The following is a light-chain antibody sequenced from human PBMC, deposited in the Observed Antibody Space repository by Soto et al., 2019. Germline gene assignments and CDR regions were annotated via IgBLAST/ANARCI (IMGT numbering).Light chain of an antibody. CDR2: DAS. CDR1: RSISSH. Sequence: EIVLTQSPATLSLSPGERATLSCRASRSISSHLAWYQQKPGQAPRLLIYDASNRATGIPARFSGSGSGTDFTLTISSLEPDDFAVYYCQQRSDWSWTFGQGTKVEIK. J-gene: IGKJ1*01. CDR3: QQRSDWSWT. V-gene: IGKV3-11*01.